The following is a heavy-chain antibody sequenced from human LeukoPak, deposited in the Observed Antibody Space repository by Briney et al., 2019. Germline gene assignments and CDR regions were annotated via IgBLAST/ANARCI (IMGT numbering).Heavy chain of an antibody. V-gene: IGHV4-30-2*01. CDR3: ARATYDFWSGYFPVDYFDY. J-gene: IGHJ4*02. Sequence: PSETLSLTCTVSGGSISSGGYYWSWIRQPPGKGLEWIGYIYHSGSTYYNPSLKSRVTISVDRSKNQFSLKLSSVTAADTAVYYCARATYDFWSGYFPVDYFDYWGQGTLVTVSS. CDR2: IYHSGST. CDR1: GGSISSGGYY. D-gene: IGHD3-3*01.